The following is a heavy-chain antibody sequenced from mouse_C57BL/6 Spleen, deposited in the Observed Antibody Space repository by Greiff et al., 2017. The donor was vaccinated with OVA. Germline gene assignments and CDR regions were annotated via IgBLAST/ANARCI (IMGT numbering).Heavy chain of an antibody. Sequence: VQLQQSGAELVKPGASVKLSCTASGFNIKDYYMHWVKQRTEQGLEWIGRIDPEDGETKYAPKFQGKATITADTSSNTAYLQLSSLTSEDTAVYYCASGNQYYFDYWGQGTTLTVSS. CDR3: ASGNQYYFDY. J-gene: IGHJ2*01. D-gene: IGHD2-1*01. V-gene: IGHV14-2*01. CDR1: GFNIKDYY. CDR2: IDPEDGET.